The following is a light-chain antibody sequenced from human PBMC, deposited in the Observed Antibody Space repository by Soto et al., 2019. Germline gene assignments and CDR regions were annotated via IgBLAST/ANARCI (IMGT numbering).Light chain of an antibody. CDR2: DAS. V-gene: IGKV1-13*02. CDR3: QQFNSYPPFT. CDR1: QGISSA. J-gene: IGKJ3*01. Sequence: AIQLTQSPSSLSASVGDRVTITCRASQGISSALAWYQQKPGKAPKLLIYDASSLESWVPSRFSGSGPGTDFTLTISSLQPEDFATYYCQQFNSYPPFTFGPGTKVDIK.